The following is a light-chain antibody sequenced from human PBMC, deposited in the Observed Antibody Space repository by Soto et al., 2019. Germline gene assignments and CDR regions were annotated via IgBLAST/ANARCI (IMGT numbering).Light chain of an antibody. CDR3: CSHAGTYTLV. CDR2: EGT. J-gene: IGLJ3*02. V-gene: IGLV2-23*01. CDR1: STDVGNSKF. Sequence: QSALTQPASVSGSPGQSLTISCTGSSTDVGNSKFVSWYQLHPGQAPKLMIYEGTKRPSGTSNRFSGSYSSNTASLTISGLQTEDEAESYCCSHAGTYTLVFGGGTQLTVL.